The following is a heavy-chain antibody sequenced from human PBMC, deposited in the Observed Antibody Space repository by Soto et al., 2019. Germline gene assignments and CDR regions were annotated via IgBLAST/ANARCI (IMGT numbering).Heavy chain of an antibody. J-gene: IGHJ6*02. D-gene: IGHD3-3*01. CDR1: GFTFSSYG. CDR2: IWYDGSNK. V-gene: IGHV3-33*01. Sequence: PWGALRLSCAASGFTFSSYGMHWVRQAPGKGLEWVAVIWYDGSNKYYADSVKGRFTISRDNSKNTLYLQMNSLRAEDTAVYYCARPYYDFWSGYWRPGYYYYYGMDVWGQGTTVTVSS. CDR3: ARPYYDFWSGYWRPGYYYYYGMDV.